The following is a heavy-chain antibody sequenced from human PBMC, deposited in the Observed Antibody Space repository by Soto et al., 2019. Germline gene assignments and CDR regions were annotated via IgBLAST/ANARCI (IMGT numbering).Heavy chain of an antibody. CDR1: GGSISSGGYY. V-gene: IGHV4-31*03. D-gene: IGHD1-1*01. Sequence: SETLSLTCTVSGGSISSGGYYWSWIRQHPGKGLEWIGYIYYSGSTYYNPSLKSRVTISVDTSKNQFSLKLSSVTAADTAVYYCASGRQEWGTTYYYGMDVWGQGTTVTVSS. CDR2: IYYSGST. CDR3: ASGRQEWGTTYYYGMDV. J-gene: IGHJ6*02.